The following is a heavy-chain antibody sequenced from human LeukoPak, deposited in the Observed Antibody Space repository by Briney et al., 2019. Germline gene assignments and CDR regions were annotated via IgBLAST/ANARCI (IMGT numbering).Heavy chain of an antibody. CDR2: ISWNSGSI. V-gene: IGHV3-9*01. Sequence: GGSLRLSCAASGFTFDDYAMHWVRQAPGKGLEWVSGISWNSGSIGYADSVKGRFTISRDNAKNSLYLQMNSLRAEDTALYYCAKGSYAVAGRFDCWGQETLVTVSS. CDR3: AKGSYAVAGRFDC. CDR1: GFTFDDYA. D-gene: IGHD6-19*01. J-gene: IGHJ4*02.